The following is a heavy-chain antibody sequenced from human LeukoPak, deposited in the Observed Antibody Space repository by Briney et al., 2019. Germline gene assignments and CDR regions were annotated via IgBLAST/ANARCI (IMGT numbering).Heavy chain of an antibody. CDR2: ISAYNGNT. Sequence: ASGTVSCKASGYTFTSYGISWVRQAPGQGLEWMGWISAYNGNTNYAQKLQGRVTMTTDTSTSTAYMELRSLRSDDTAVYYCARDLGRVPAAIHPYYYYYGMDVWGQGTTVTVSS. CDR1: GYTFTSYG. V-gene: IGHV1-18*01. D-gene: IGHD2-2*02. CDR3: ARDLGRVPAAIHPYYYYYGMDV. J-gene: IGHJ6*02.